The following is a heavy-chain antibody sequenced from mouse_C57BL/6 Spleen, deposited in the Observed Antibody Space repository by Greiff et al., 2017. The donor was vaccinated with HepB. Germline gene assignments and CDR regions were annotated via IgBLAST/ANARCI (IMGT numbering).Heavy chain of an antibody. CDR3: AREGLDY. CDR2: IDPSDSYT. CDR1: GYTFTSYW. Sequence: QVQLQQPGAELVKPGASVKLSCKASGYTFTSYWMQWVKQRPGQGLEWIGEIDPSDSYTNYNQKFKGKATLTVDTSPSTAYMQLSSLTSEDTSVYYCAREGLDYWGQGTTLTVSS. V-gene: IGHV1-50*01. J-gene: IGHJ2*01.